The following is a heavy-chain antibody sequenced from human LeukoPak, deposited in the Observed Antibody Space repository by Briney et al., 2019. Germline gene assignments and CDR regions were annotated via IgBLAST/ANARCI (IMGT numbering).Heavy chain of an antibody. Sequence: SQTLSLTCAISVDSVSSNSATWDWIRQSPSRGLEWLGRTYYRSKWYNDYAVPVKSRVTINPDTSKNQFSLQLNSVTPEDTAVYYCAREGSDGYLFDYWGQGSLVIVPS. J-gene: IGHJ4*02. CDR2: TYYRSKWYN. D-gene: IGHD2-21*01. CDR1: VDSVSSNSAT. V-gene: IGHV6-1*01. CDR3: AREGSDGYLFDY.